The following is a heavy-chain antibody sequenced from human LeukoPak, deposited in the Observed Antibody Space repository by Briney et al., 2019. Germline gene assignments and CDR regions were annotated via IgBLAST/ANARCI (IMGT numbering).Heavy chain of an antibody. J-gene: IGHJ4*02. CDR2: ISNSGYT. V-gene: IGHV3-21*01. CDR3: ARDRTMTGDRGIDY. CDR1: GFTFSTYS. Sequence: GGSLRLSCAASGFTFSTYSMNWVRQAPGKGLEWVSAISNSGYTYYADSLKGRVTISRDNAKSSLYLQMNSLRAEDTAVYYCARDRTMTGDRGIDYWGQGTPVTVSS. D-gene: IGHD3-22*01.